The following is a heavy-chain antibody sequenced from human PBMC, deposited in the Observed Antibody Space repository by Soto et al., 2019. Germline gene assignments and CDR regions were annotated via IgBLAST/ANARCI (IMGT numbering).Heavy chain of an antibody. D-gene: IGHD1-1*01. CDR3: TSGVNWNDVSDY. J-gene: IGHJ4*02. Sequence: SETLSLTCTVSGGSISSYYWTWIRQPPGKGLEWIGYIYSNGRTNYNPSLKSRVTISVDTSKNQFSLKLRSVTAADTAVYYCTSGVNWNDVSDYWGQGTLVTVSS. V-gene: IGHV4-59*01. CDR2: IYSNGRT. CDR1: GGSISSYY.